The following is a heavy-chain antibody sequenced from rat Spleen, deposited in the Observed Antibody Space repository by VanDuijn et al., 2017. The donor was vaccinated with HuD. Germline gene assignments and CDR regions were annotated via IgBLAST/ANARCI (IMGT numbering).Heavy chain of an antibody. V-gene: IGHV2-1*01. Sequence: QVQLKESGPGLVQPSQTLSLTCTVSGFSLISYVVNWVRQPPGKGLEWLGGRWGDGSTDYNSPLKSRLSISRDTSKSQVFLKMNSLQTDDTAIYFCTRSLYRDYSDYWGQGVMVTVSS. D-gene: IGHD1-11*01. J-gene: IGHJ2*01. CDR1: GFSLISYV. CDR3: TRSLYRDYSDY. CDR2: RWGDGST.